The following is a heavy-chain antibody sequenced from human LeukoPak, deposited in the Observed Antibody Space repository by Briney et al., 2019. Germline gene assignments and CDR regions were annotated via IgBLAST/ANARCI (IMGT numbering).Heavy chain of an antibody. J-gene: IGHJ4*02. CDR2: IYYSGST. V-gene: IGHV4-39*01. CDR1: GGSISSSSYY. D-gene: IGHD6-13*01. Sequence: SETLSLTCTVSGGSISSSSYYWGWIRQPPGKGLEWIGSIYYSGSTYYNPSLKSRVTISVDTSKNQFSLKLSSVTAADTAAYYCARLRVHQQMEDYWGQGTLVTVSS. CDR3: ARLRVHQQMEDY.